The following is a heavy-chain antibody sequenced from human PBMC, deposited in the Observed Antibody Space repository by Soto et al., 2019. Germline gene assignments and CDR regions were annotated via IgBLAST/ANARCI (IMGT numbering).Heavy chain of an antibody. Sequence: ASVKVSCKASGYTFTSYGISWVRQAPGQGLEWMGWISAYNGNTNYAQKLQGRVTMTTNTSISTAYMELSSLRSEDTAVYYCARGRFDWLFDYWGQGTLVTVSS. J-gene: IGHJ4*02. CDR1: GYTFTSYG. CDR3: ARGRFDWLFDY. D-gene: IGHD3-9*01. V-gene: IGHV1-18*01. CDR2: ISAYNGNT.